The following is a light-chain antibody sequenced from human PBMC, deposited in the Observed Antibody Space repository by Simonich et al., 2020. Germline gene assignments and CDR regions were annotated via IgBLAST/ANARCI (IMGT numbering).Light chain of an antibody. J-gene: IGLJ7*01. CDR2: VNN. CDR1: SSNLGAGYD. Sequence: QSVLTQPPSVSGAPGQRVTISCTGSSSNLGAGYDVHWDQQLPGTAPKLLSYVNNNRPSGVPDRFSGSKSGTSASLAITGLQAEDEADYYCQSYDSSLSGAVFGGGTQLTVL. CDR3: QSYDSSLSGAV. V-gene: IGLV1-40*01.